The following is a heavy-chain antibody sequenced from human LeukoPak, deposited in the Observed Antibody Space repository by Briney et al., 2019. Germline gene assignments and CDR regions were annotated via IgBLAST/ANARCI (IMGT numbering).Heavy chain of an antibody. CDR3: GSSWALFDAFDI. V-gene: IGHV1-2*02. CDR1: GYTFTSYY. D-gene: IGHD6-13*01. CDR2: INPNSGGT. J-gene: IGHJ3*02. Sequence: GASVTVSCKASGYTFTSYYMHWVRQAPGQGLEWMGWINPNSGGTNYAQKFQGRVTMTRDTSISTAYMELSRLRSDDTAVYYCGSSWALFDAFDIWGQGTMVTVSS.